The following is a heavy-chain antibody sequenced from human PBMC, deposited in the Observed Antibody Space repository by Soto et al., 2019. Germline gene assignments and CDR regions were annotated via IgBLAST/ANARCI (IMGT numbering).Heavy chain of an antibody. CDR3: ARLGYCSGDRCQGWFEP. J-gene: IGHJ5*02. CDR1: GGSISSYY. Sequence: ASETLSLTCTVPGGSISSYYGTWIRQPPGKGLEWIGYIDYSGSTNYNPSLKSRVTISVDTPKNQFSLKLSSVTAADTAVYYCARLGYCSGDRCQGWFEPWGRATLVTVAS. CDR2: IDYSGST. V-gene: IGHV4-59*08. D-gene: IGHD2-15*01.